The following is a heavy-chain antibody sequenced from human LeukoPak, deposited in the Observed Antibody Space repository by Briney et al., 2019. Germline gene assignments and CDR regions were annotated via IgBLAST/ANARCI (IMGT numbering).Heavy chain of an antibody. CDR1: GGSFSGYY. J-gene: IGHJ6*03. CDR3: ARVGGTYSSSWYYYYYYYMDV. D-gene: IGHD6-13*01. Sequence: PSETLSLTCAVYGGSFSGYYWSWIRQPPGKGLEWIGEINHSGSTNYNPSLKSRVTISVDTSKNQFSLKLSSVTAADTAVYYCARVGGTYSSSWYYYYYYYMDVWGKGTTVTVS. CDR2: INHSGST. V-gene: IGHV4-34*01.